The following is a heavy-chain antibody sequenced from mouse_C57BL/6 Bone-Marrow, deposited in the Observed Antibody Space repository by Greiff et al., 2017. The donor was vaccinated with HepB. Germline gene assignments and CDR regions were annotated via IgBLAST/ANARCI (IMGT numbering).Heavy chain of an antibody. Sequence: QVQLQQSGAELVRPGASVKLSCKASGYTFTDYYINWVKQRPGQGLEWIARIYPGSGNTYYNEKFKGKATLTAEKSSSTAYMQLSSLTSEDSAVYFCARCITTKWYFDVWGTGTTVTVSS. CDR3: ARCITTKWYFDV. D-gene: IGHD1-1*01. CDR1: GYTFTDYY. CDR2: IYPGSGNT. J-gene: IGHJ1*03. V-gene: IGHV1-76*01.